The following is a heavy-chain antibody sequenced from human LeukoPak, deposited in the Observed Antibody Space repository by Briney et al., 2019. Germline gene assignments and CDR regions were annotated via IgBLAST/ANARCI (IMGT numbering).Heavy chain of an antibody. V-gene: IGHV3-21*01. D-gene: IGHD2-2*01. CDR1: GFTFSSYS. CDR2: ISSSSSYI. Sequence: GGSLRLSCAASGFTFSSYSMNWVRQAPGKGLEWVSSISSSSSYIYYADSVKGRFTISRDNAKNSLYLQMNSLRAEDTAVYYCARDGFPVVPAANPPGGYFDYWGQGTLVTVSS. J-gene: IGHJ4*02. CDR3: ARDGFPVVPAANPPGGYFDY.